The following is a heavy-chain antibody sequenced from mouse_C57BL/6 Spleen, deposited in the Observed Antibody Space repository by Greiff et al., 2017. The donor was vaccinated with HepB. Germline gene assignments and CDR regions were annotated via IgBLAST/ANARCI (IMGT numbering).Heavy chain of an antibody. CDR2: IRNKANGYTT. CDR1: GFTFNDYY. V-gene: IGHV7-3*01. J-gene: IGHJ4*01. CDR3: SIYTALYAFDY. Sequence: EVKLQESGGGLVQPGGSLSLSCAASGFTFNDYYMSWVRQPPGKALEWLGFIRNKANGYTTEYSASVKGRFTITRDNSQSLLHLQMNALRAEDSATYSSSIYTALYAFDYWGQGTSVTVSS.